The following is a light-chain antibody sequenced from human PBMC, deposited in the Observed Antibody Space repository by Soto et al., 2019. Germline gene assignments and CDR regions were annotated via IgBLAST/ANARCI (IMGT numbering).Light chain of an antibody. J-gene: IGKJ1*01. V-gene: IGKV3-15*01. Sequence: EIVVTQSPATRSVSPGGRVTLSCRASQSVSSSLAWYQQRPGQAPRLLIYDTSTRAPGIAARFSGSGSGTEFTLTISSRQSEDVAVYYCQQYVHWPPGTFGQGTKVDIK. CDR2: DTS. CDR1: QSVSSS. CDR3: QQYVHWPPGT.